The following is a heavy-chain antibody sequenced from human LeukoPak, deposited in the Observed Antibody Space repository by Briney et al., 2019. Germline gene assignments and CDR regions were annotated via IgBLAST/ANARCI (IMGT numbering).Heavy chain of an antibody. D-gene: IGHD2-21*02. J-gene: IGHJ4*02. CDR2: IYYSGST. Sequence: PSETLSLTCTVSGGSISSYYWGWIRQPPGKGLEWIGSIYYSGSTYYNPSLKSRVTISVDTSKNQFSLKLSSATAADTAVYYCARLVVVTATFDYWGQGTLVTVSS. CDR1: GGSISSYY. V-gene: IGHV4-39*01. CDR3: ARLVVVTATFDY.